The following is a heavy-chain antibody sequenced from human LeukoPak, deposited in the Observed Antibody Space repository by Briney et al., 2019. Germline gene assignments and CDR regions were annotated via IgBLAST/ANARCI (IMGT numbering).Heavy chain of an antibody. CDR3: AKAYYYGSGSYRWLIDY. Sequence: PGGSLRLSCAASGFTFSSYGIHWVRQAPGKGLEWVAVIWYDGSNKYYADSVKGRFTISRDNSKNTLYLQMNSLRAEDTAVYYCAKAYYYGSGSYRWLIDYWGQGTLVTVSS. J-gene: IGHJ4*02. CDR1: GFTFSSYG. CDR2: IWYDGSNK. V-gene: IGHV3-33*06. D-gene: IGHD3-10*01.